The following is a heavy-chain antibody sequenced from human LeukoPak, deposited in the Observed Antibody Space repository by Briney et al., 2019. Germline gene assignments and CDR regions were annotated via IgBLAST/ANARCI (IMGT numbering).Heavy chain of an antibody. V-gene: IGHV4-4*02. CDR1: GGSISSSNW. D-gene: IGHD2-21*02. CDR2: IYHSGST. CDR3: ARRQKYGDYAVWFDP. J-gene: IGHJ5*02. Sequence: PSETLSLTCAVSGGSISSSNWWSWVRQPPGRGLEWIGEIYHSGSTNYNPSLKSRVTISVDKSKNQFSLKLSSVTAADTSVYYCARRQKYGDYAVWFDPWGQGTLVTVSS.